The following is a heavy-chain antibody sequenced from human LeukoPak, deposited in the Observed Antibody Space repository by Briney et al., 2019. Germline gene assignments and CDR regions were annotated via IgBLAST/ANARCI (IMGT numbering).Heavy chain of an antibody. Sequence: TSETLSLTCTVSGASFNSDDQYWNWIRQSPGKGLEWIGSIHPSGMLYNNPSLESRVAMSRDTSKNQFSLNLNSVTAADTAVYFCSRGLDSRKLGYWGQGILVTVSS. CDR1: GASFNSDDQY. CDR3: SRGLDSRKLGY. D-gene: IGHD3-22*01. CDR2: IHPSGML. J-gene: IGHJ4*02. V-gene: IGHV4-31*03.